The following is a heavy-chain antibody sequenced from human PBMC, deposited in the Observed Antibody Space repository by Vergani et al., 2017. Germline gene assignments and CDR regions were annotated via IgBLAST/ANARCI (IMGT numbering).Heavy chain of an antibody. CDR1: GSSISSYY. D-gene: IGHD5-18*01. V-gene: IGHV4-38-2*02. CDR3: ARATWIQLSCWFDP. CDR2: IYHSGST. J-gene: IGHJ5*02. Sequence: QVQLQESGPGLVKPSETLSLTCTVSGSSISSYYWGWIRQPPGKGLEWIGSIYHSGSTYYNPSLKSRVTISVDTSKNQFSLKLSSVTAADTAVYYCARATWIQLSCWFDPWGQGTLVTVSS.